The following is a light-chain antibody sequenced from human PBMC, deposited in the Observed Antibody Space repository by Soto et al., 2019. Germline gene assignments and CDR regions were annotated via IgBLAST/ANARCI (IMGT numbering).Light chain of an antibody. Sequence: DIVMTQSPDALAVSLGERATINCKSSQSVLYSSNNDNYLAWYQQKPGQPPKLIIYWASTRESGVPDRFSGSGSGTDFTLTISSLQAEDVAIYYCQQYYDTPSTFGQGTKVEIK. CDR2: WAS. J-gene: IGKJ1*01. CDR3: QQYYDTPST. V-gene: IGKV4-1*01. CDR1: QSVLYSSNNDNY.